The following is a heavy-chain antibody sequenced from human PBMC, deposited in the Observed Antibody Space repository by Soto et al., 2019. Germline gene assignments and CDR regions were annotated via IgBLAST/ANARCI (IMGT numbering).Heavy chain of an antibody. J-gene: IGHJ6*02. CDR1: GGTFSSYA. CDR3: ARDHGSGIVGARNGMDV. D-gene: IGHD1-26*01. Sequence: GASVKVSCKASGGTFSSYAISWVRQAPGQGLEWMGWINPNSGGTNYAQKFQGWVTMTRDTSISTAYMELSRLRSDDTAVYYCARDHGSGIVGARNGMDVWGQGTTVTVSS. CDR2: INPNSGGT. V-gene: IGHV1-2*04.